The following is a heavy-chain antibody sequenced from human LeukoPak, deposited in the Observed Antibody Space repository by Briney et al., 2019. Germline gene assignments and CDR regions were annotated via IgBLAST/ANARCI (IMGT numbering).Heavy chain of an antibody. J-gene: IGHJ6*02. V-gene: IGHV3-33*01. D-gene: IGHD2-15*01. Sequence: PGGSLRLSCAASGFSFTDHGMHWVRQAPGKGLEWVAVIWHDGSTKYYADSVKGRFTISRDSSKNTLYLQMNTLRAEDTALYYCTRIRRYCSSDRCLHSYGMDVWGQGTTVTVSS. CDR2: IWHDGSTK. CDR1: GFSFTDHG. CDR3: TRIRRYCSSDRCLHSYGMDV.